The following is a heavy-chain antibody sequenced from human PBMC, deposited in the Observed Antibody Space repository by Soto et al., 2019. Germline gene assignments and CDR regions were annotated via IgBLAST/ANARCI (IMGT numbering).Heavy chain of an antibody. CDR3: ARDPAYYYGSGSYNYGMDV. J-gene: IGHJ6*02. V-gene: IGHV4-31*03. Sequence: SETLSLTCTVSGGSISSGGYYWSWIRQHPGKGLEWIGYIYYSGSTYYNPSLKSRVTISVDTSKNQFSLKLSSVTAADTAVYYCARDPAYYYGSGSYNYGMDVWGQGTTVTVSS. D-gene: IGHD3-10*01. CDR2: IYYSGST. CDR1: GGSISSGGYY.